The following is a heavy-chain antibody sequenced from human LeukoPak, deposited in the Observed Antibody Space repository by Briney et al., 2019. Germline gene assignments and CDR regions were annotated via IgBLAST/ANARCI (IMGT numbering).Heavy chain of an antibody. CDR2: IIPIFGTA. CDR1: GGTFSSYA. J-gene: IGHJ3*02. Sequence: SVKVSCKASGGTFSSYAISWVRQAPGQGLEWMGGIIPIFGTANYAQKFQGRVTITADKSTSTAYMELSSLRAEDTAVYYCARGPRLGVVERDAFDIWGQGTMVTVSS. D-gene: IGHD3-3*01. V-gene: IGHV1-69*06. CDR3: ARGPRLGVVERDAFDI.